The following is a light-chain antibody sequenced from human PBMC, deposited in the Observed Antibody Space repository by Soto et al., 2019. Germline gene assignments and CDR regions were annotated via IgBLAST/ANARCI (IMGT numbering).Light chain of an antibody. J-gene: IGLJ1*01. CDR1: SSDVGRYDY. Sequence: QSALTQPRSVSASPGQSVTISCTGTSSDVGRYDYVSWYQQHPGKAPKLIVYDVTERPSGVPDRFSGSKSGNTASLTISGLQAEDEADYSCCSFAGTYNLYVFGTGTKVTVL. CDR3: CSFAGTYNLYV. V-gene: IGLV2-11*01. CDR2: DVT.